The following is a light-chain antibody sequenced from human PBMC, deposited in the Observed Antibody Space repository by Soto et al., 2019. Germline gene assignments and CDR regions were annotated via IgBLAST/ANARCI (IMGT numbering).Light chain of an antibody. CDR3: QQYNNWPYT. CDR2: GAS. Sequence: EIVMTQSPATLSVSPGGRATLSCRASQSVSSNLAWYQQKPGQAPRLLIYGASTRATGIPARFSGSGSGTEFTLTISSLQSEGFAVYYCQQYNNWPYTFGQGTRLEIK. CDR1: QSVSSN. V-gene: IGKV3-15*01. J-gene: IGKJ5*01.